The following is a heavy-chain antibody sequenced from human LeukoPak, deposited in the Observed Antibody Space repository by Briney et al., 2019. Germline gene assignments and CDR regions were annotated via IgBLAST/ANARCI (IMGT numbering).Heavy chain of an antibody. CDR1: GYTFARYY. V-gene: IGHV1-46*01. Sequence: GASVKVSFKASGYTFARYYIHWVRQAPGQGLEWMGIINPSGGSTRYAQKFQGRVTMTRDTFTSTVYMELSSLRSDDTAVYYCARGGYYDSSGSFDPWGQGTLVTVSS. J-gene: IGHJ5*02. CDR3: ARGGYYDSSGSFDP. CDR2: INPSGGST. D-gene: IGHD3-22*01.